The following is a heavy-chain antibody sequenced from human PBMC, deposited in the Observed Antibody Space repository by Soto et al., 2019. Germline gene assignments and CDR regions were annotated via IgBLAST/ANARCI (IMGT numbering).Heavy chain of an antibody. CDR2: INAGNGNT. CDR1: GYTFTSYA. Sequence: ASVKVSCKASGYTFTSYAMHWVRQAPGQRLEWMGWINAGNGNTKYSRKFQGRVTITRDTSASTAYMELSSLRSEDTAVYYCARVAWNYDILTGFNWFDPWGQGTLVTVSS. CDR3: ARVAWNYDILTGFNWFDP. J-gene: IGHJ5*02. V-gene: IGHV1-3*01. D-gene: IGHD3-9*01.